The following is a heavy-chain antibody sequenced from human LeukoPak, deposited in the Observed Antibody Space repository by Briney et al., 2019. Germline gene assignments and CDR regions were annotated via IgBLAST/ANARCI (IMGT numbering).Heavy chain of an antibody. D-gene: IGHD3-10*01. CDR1: GFTFSNYR. Sequence: GWSVTLSYAASGFTFSNYRMHWLRPAAAKGLEWVSVISSKSSYIYYADSLKGRFTISRDNPKHSLYLQMNRLRAEDTAVYYRASGLVRQKDYWGQGTLVTVSS. CDR2: ISSKSSYI. J-gene: IGHJ4*02. V-gene: IGHV3-21*01. CDR3: ASGLVRQKDY.